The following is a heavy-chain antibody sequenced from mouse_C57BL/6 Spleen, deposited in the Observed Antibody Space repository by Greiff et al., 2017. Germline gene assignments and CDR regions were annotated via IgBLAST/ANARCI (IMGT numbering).Heavy chain of an antibody. Sequence: EVKLMESGGGLVKPGGSLKLSCAASGFTFSSYAMSWVRQTPEKRLEWVATISDGGSYTYYPDNVKGRFTISRDNAKNNLYLQRSHLKSEDTAMYYCARIWYFDVWGTGTTVTVSS. CDR2: ISDGGSYT. J-gene: IGHJ1*03. CDR1: GFTFSSYA. CDR3: ARIWYFDV. V-gene: IGHV5-4*03.